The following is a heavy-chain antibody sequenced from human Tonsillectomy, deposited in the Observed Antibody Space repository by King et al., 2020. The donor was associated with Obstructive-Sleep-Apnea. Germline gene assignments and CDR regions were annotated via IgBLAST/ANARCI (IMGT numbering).Heavy chain of an antibody. CDR1: GYTFTSYW. Sequence: QLVQSGAEVKKPGDSLKISVKGSGYTFTSYWIGWFRQMPGKALDGMGIIYPVNSNTRYIPPFQGQVTISADKSISTAYLQWSSLKASDTAMYYCARPMGYYDSSGYYYYFDYWGQGTLVTVSS. J-gene: IGHJ4*02. CDR2: IYPVNSNT. V-gene: IGHV5-51*01. D-gene: IGHD3-22*01. CDR3: ARPMGYYDSSGYYYYFDY.